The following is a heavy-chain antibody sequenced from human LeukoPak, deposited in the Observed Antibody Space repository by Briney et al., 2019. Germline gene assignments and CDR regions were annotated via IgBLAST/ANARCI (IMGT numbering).Heavy chain of an antibody. CDR3: ARGGGYSSSWYLGVGGVQSWFDP. CDR2: IWYDGSNK. D-gene: IGHD6-13*01. V-gene: IGHV3-33*01. J-gene: IGHJ5*02. CDR1: GFTFSSYG. Sequence: GRSLRLSCAASGFTFSSYGMHWVRQAPGKGLEWVAVIWYDGSNKYYADSVKGRFTISRDNSKNTLYPQMNSLRAEDTAVYYCARGGGYSSSWYLGVGGVQSWFDPWGQGTLVTVSS.